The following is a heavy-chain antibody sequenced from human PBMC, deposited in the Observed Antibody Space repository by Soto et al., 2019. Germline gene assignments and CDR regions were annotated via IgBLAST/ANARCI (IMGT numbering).Heavy chain of an antibody. V-gene: IGHV3-33*01. Sequence: QVHLVESGGGVVQPGRSLRLSWVASGFTFSDYGLNWVRQAPGKGLEWVAIALSDGSVDFYADSVKGRFTISRDNSKNTVYLQMSSLRDEDTAIYFCARDGAHIDSSSKFVYWGQGTQVTVSS. CDR3: ARDGAHIDSSSKFVY. D-gene: IGHD2-2*01. J-gene: IGHJ4*02. CDR1: GFTFSDYG. CDR2: ALSDGSVD.